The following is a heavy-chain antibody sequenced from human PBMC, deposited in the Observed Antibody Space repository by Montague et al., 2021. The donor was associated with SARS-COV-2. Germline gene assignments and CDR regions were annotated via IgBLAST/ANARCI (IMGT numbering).Heavy chain of an antibody. D-gene: IGHD2-2*01. Sequence: SRSLSFSASGFPFTHYEMNRVRQAPGKGLEWVSYISSSGSIIYYADSVKGRFTISRDVAKNSLYLQMSSLRAEDTAVYYCARDREYCSSASCYDIYYGMDVWGPGTTVTVSS. CDR1: GFPFTHYE. CDR3: ARDREYCSSASCYDIYYGMDV. CDR2: ISSSGSII. V-gene: IGHV3-48*03. J-gene: IGHJ6*02.